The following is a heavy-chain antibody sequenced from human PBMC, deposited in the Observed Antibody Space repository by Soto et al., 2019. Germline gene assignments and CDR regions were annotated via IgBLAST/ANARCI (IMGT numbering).Heavy chain of an antibody. CDR1: GYSFTSYW. Sequence: PGESLKISCQGSGYSFTSYWISWVRQMPGKGMEWMGRIDPSDSYTNYSPSFQGHVTISADKSISTAYLQWSSLKASDTAMYYCARQSAGPYSSSSQIYYYGMDVWGQGTTVTVSS. CDR2: IDPSDSYT. V-gene: IGHV5-10-1*01. D-gene: IGHD6-6*01. J-gene: IGHJ6*02. CDR3: ARQSAGPYSSSSQIYYYGMDV.